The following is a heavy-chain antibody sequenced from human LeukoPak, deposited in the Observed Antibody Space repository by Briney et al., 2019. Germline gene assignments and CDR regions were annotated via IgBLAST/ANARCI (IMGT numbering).Heavy chain of an antibody. CDR2: INHSGST. Sequence: SETLSLTCAVYGGSFSGYHWSWIRQPPGKGLEWIGEINHSGSTNYNPSLKSRVTISVDTSKNQFSLKLSSVTAADTAVYYCCGRGVINDYWGQGTLVTVSS. CDR3: CGRGVINDY. D-gene: IGHD3-10*01. J-gene: IGHJ4*02. CDR1: GGSFSGYH. V-gene: IGHV4-34*01.